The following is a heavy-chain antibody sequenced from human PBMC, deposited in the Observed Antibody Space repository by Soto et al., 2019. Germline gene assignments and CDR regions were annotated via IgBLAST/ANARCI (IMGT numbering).Heavy chain of an antibody. CDR2: IYPSGST. CDR1: VGTITSSNW. D-gene: IGHD6-19*01. CDR3: AMDHLAVAGTHKYNWFDP. Sequence: PSKTLSLTCSVSVGTITSSNWGSWVRQPPGKGLAWIGEIYPSGSTNYNPSLKSRVTISVDKSKNQFSLKLSSVTAADTAVYHCAMDHLAVAGTHKYNWFDPWGQGTLVTVSS. V-gene: IGHV4-4*02. J-gene: IGHJ5*02.